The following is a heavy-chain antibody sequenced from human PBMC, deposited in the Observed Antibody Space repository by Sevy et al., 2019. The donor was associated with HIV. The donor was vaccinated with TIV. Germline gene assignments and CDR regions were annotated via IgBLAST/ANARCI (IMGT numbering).Heavy chain of an antibody. D-gene: IGHD3-22*01. Sequence: GRSLRLSCAASGFTVSSNYMNWVRQAPGKGLEWVSVIYSGGSTYYADSVKGRFTISRDNSKNTLFLQMNSLRTEDTAVYYCARGRDSTGYSDYFDYWGQGTLVTVSS. CDR3: ARGRDSTGYSDYFDY. J-gene: IGHJ4*02. V-gene: IGHV3-66*02. CDR2: IYSGGST. CDR1: GFTVSSNY.